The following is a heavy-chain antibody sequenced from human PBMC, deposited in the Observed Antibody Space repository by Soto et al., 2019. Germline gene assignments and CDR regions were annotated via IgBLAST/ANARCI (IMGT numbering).Heavy chain of an antibody. D-gene: IGHD2-21*02. Sequence: SETLSLTCTVSGGSISSYYWSWFRQPPGKGLEWIGYIYYSGSTNYNPSLKSRVTISVDTSKNQFSLKLSSVTAADTAVYYCARRSTYCGGDCFRYFDLWGRGTLVT. V-gene: IGHV4-59*08. CDR2: IYYSGST. CDR3: ARRSTYCGGDCFRYFDL. J-gene: IGHJ2*01. CDR1: GGSISSYY.